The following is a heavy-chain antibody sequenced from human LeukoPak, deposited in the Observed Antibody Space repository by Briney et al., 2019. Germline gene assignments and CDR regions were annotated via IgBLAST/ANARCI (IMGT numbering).Heavy chain of an antibody. Sequence: GESLKISCKGSGYSFTSYWIGWVRQMPGKGLEWMGIIYPGDSDTRYSPSSQGQVTISADKSISTAYLQWSSLKASDTAMYYCASRSTGYSYGYYFDYWGQGTLVTVSS. J-gene: IGHJ4*02. D-gene: IGHD5-18*01. CDR1: GYSFTSYW. V-gene: IGHV5-51*01. CDR3: ASRSTGYSYGYYFDY. CDR2: IYPGDSDT.